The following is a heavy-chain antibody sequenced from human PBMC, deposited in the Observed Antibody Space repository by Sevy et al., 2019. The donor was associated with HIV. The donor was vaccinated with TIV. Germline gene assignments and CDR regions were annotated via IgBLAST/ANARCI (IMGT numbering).Heavy chain of an antibody. D-gene: IGHD4-17*01. CDR1: GYTLTELS. J-gene: IGHJ4*02. CDR2: FDPEDGET. Sequence: ASVKVSCKVSGYTLTELSMHWVRQAPGKGLEWMGGFDPEDGETIYAQKFQGRVTMTEDTSTDTAYMELGSLRSEDTAVYYCATDLTTVTSPGFWGQGTLVTVSS. V-gene: IGHV1-24*01. CDR3: ATDLTTVTSPGF.